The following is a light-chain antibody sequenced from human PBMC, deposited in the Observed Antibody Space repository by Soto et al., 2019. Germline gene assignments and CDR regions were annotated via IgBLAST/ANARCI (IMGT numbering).Light chain of an antibody. CDR1: QSVSSN. V-gene: IGKV3-15*01. CDR3: QQYNNWPRT. CDR2: GAS. Sequence: EIVMTQSPATLSVSPGERATLSCRASQSVSSNLAWYQQKPGQAPRLLIYGASTRSTGIPARFSGSGSGTDFTLAISSLLSEAVAVYYCQQYNNWPRTFGQGTKVDIK. J-gene: IGKJ1*01.